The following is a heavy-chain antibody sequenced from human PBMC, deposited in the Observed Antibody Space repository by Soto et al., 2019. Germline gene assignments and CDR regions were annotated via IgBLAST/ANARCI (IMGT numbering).Heavy chain of an antibody. J-gene: IGHJ4*02. V-gene: IGHV1-69*01. CDR1: GGTFSTSS. CDR3: ARDVVRSTAGDS. Sequence: QLQLVQSGTEVKEPGSSVKVSCKASGGTFSTSSFVWVRQGPGQGLEWMGGIIPIFTRTNFAQKFQGRVTFSADESPRTTCMDLRSLISEDTAIYYCARDVVRSTAGDSWGQGTLVTVSS. CDR2: IIPIFTRT. D-gene: IGHD2-15*01.